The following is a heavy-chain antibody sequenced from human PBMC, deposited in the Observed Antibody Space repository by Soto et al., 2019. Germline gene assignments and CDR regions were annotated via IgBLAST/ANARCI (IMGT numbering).Heavy chain of an antibody. J-gene: IGHJ6*02. CDR2: ISYDGSNK. V-gene: IGHV3-30*18. CDR1: GFTFSSYG. CDR3: AKDVVVVATTGLWDYYNYDGMDV. D-gene: IGHD2-15*01. Sequence: QVQLVESGGGVVQPGRSLRLSCAASGFTFSSYGMHWVRQAPGKGLEWVAVISYDGSNKYYADSVKGRVTISSDNSKSTLYLQMNSLRAEDTAVYNCAKDVVVVATTGLWDYYNYDGMDVWGQGTPVTVSS.